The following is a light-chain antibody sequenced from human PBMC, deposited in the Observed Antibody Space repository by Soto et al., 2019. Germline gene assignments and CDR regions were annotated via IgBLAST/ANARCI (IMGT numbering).Light chain of an antibody. Sequence: DIQMTQSPSSRSASVGYRVTITCRSSQSISSYLNWYQQKPGKAPKLLIYAASSLQSGVPSRFSGSGSGTDFTLTISSLQPEDFETYYCQQSYSTPETFGQGTKVDIK. CDR1: QSISSY. CDR2: AAS. J-gene: IGKJ1*01. CDR3: QQSYSTPET. V-gene: IGKV1-39*01.